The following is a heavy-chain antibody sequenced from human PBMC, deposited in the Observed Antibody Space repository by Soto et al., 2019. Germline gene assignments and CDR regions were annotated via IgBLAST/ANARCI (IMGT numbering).Heavy chain of an antibody. D-gene: IGHD3-10*01. J-gene: IGHJ4*02. CDR3: AREPRSPLLWFGETPAPG. V-gene: IGHV4-31*03. Sequence: PSETLSLTCTASGGSISSGGYYWSWIRQHPGKGLEWIGYIYYSGSTYYNPSLKSRVTISVDTSKNQFSLKLSSVTAADTAVYYCAREPRSPLLWFGETPAPGWGQGTLVTVSS. CDR2: IYYSGST. CDR1: GGSISSGGYY.